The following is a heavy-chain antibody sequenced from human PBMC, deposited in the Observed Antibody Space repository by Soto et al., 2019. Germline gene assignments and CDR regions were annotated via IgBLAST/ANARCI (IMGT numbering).Heavy chain of an antibody. CDR3: TRDARPYSIDRCGGVGL. Sequence: QAQLVESGGGVVQPGRSLRLSCVLSGFIFSDYAMHWVRQTPGKGLEWVAIVSSDGRQKFYTDSVKGLFTISKEFSNNMLFLQLNSLRLEDSGTYFWTRDARPYSIDRCGGVGLWGHGTLVTVSS. V-gene: IGHV3-30*03. D-gene: IGHD4-4*01. CDR1: GFIFSDYA. CDR2: VSSDGRQK. J-gene: IGHJ1*01.